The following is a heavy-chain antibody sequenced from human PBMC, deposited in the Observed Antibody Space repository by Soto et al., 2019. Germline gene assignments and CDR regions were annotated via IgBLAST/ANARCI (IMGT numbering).Heavy chain of an antibody. CDR3: ARGLKSTIPRGTYGMDV. Sequence: GASVKVSCKASGYTFTGYYMHWVRQAPGQGLEWMGWINPNSGGTNYAQKFQGRVTMTRDTSISTAYMELSRLRPDDTAVYYCARGLKSTIPRGTYGMDVWGQGTTVTVS. CDR2: INPNSGGT. CDR1: GYTFTGYY. D-gene: IGHD5-12*01. J-gene: IGHJ6*02. V-gene: IGHV1-2*02.